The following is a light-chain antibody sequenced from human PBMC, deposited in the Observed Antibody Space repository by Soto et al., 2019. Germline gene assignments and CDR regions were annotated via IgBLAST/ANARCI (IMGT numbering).Light chain of an antibody. CDR1: SSDVSGYNY. CDR3: TSFTSSSIVV. J-gene: IGLJ2*01. Sequence: QSALTQPASVSGSPGQSITISCTGTSSDVSGYNYVSWYQQHPGKAPKVMIYEVSNRPSGVSNRFSGSKSGNTASLTIFGLQAEDEAEYYCTSFTSSSIVVFGGGTKVTVL. CDR2: EVS. V-gene: IGLV2-14*01.